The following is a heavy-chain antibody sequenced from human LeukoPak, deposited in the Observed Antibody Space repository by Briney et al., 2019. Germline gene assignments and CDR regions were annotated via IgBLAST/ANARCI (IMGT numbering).Heavy chain of an antibody. J-gene: IGHJ4*02. CDR2: LHPGNSDT. V-gene: IGHV5-51*01. CDR3: ARQERRDAPAIDC. CDR1: GYSFSTYW. D-gene: IGHD1-26*01. Sequence: PGDSLKISCQASGYSFSTYWIGWVRQMPGKGLEWMGILHPGNSDTRYSPPFQGHVTFSADTSTSTAYLQWSSLRASDTAIYYCARQERRDAPAIDCWGQGTLVTVSS.